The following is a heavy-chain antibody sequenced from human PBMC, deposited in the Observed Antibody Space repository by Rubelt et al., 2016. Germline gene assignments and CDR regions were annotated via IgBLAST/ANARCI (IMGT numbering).Heavy chain of an antibody. V-gene: IGHV4-59*01. CDR3: ERLGGDYYDCWVGPYYFDY. Sequence: QVQLQESGPGLVKPSETLSLTCTVSGGSISSYYWSWIRQPPGKGLEWIGYIYYSGSTNYNPSLKSRVAVSVERPRNQVSLRLGLGTAADPAWYYCERLGGDYYDCWVGPYYFDYWGQGTLVTVSS. CDR1: GGSISSYY. CDR2: IYYSGST. D-gene: IGHD3-3*01. J-gene: IGHJ4*02.